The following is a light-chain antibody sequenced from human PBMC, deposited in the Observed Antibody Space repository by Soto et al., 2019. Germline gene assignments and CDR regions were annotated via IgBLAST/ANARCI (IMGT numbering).Light chain of an antibody. J-gene: IGLJ2*01. CDR2: EDT. V-gene: IGLV2-23*01. Sequence: QSALTQPASVSGSPGQSITISCTETNSDIGSYILVSWYQQHPDKAPKLMIYEDTKRPSGVSIRFSGSKSGNTASLTISGLQTEDEAYYYCCSYAGTGTVLFGGGTKLTVL. CDR3: CSYAGTGTVL. CDR1: NSDIGSYIL.